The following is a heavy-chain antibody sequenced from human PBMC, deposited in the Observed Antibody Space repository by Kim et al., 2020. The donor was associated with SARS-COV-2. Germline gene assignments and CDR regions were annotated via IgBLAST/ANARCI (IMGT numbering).Heavy chain of an antibody. Sequence: ESAKGRCNITRENSKTAMYLKMNSLRTEDSALYYCAKESLRSVGAFDIWGQGTMVTVSS. J-gene: IGHJ3*02. CDR3: AKESLRSVGAFDI. D-gene: IGHD1-26*01. V-gene: IGHV3-43*01.